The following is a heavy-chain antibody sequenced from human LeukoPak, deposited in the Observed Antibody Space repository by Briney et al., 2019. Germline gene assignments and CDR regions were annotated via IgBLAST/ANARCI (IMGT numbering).Heavy chain of an antibody. CDR1: GFTVSNS. CDR2: IYSGGNT. CDR3: ARRAGEYSHPYDY. J-gene: IGHJ4*02. V-gene: IGHV3-53*01. D-gene: IGHD4-17*01. Sequence: HPGGSLRLSCTVSGFTVSNSMSWVRQAPGKGLEWVSFIYSGGNTHYSDSVKGRFTISRDNSKNTLYLQMNSLRAEDTAVYYCARRAGEYSHPYDYWGQGTLVTVSS.